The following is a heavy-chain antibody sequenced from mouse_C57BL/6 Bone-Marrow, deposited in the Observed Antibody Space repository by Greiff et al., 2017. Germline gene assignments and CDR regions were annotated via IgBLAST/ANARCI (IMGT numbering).Heavy chain of an antibody. CDR3: ARASNSAGYLAWFAY. Sequence: QVQLQQSGAELARPGASVKMSCKASGYTFTSYTMHWVKQRPGQGLEWIGYINPGSGYTKYNQKFKDKATLTADKSSSTAYMQLSSLKSEDSAVYYGARASNSAGYLAWFAYWGQGTLVTVSA. CDR1: GYTFTSYT. V-gene: IGHV1-4*01. J-gene: IGHJ3*01. D-gene: IGHD2-2*01. CDR2: INPGSGYT.